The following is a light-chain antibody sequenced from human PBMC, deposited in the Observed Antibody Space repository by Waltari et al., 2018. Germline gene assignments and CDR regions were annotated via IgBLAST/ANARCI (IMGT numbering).Light chain of an antibody. Sequence: SSELTQDPVVSVALGQTVSITCQGDSLTNYYAAWYQRKPGQAPVLVIYGENTRPSGTPDRVSGSRSGNTSSLTITGAQAEDEADYYCNCRDTSDYHLWLFGGGTKLTVL. V-gene: IGLV3-19*01. CDR1: SLTNYY. CDR3: NCRDTSDYHLWL. J-gene: IGLJ3*02. CDR2: GEN.